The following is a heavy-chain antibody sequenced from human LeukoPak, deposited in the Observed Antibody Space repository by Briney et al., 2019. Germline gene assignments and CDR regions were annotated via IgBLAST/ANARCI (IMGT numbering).Heavy chain of an antibody. CDR2: ISGSGGST. V-gene: IGHV3-23*01. CDR1: GFTFSSYA. J-gene: IGHJ4*02. CDR3: ARGDGYDPFDY. D-gene: IGHD5-12*01. Sequence: GGSLRLSCAASGFTFSSYAMSWVRQAPGKELEWVSAISGSGGSTYYADSVKGRFTISRDNSKNTLYLQMNSLRAEDTALYYCARGDGYDPFDYWGQGTLVTVSS.